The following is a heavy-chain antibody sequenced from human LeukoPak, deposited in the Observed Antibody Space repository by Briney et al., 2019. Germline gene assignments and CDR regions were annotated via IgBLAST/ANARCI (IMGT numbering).Heavy chain of an antibody. CDR3: ARGDYDTSGFYYFDY. Sequence: SETLSLTCSFSDHSISSGYSWGWIRQPPGKGLEWVGSIYHRGSTHYKPSPKSRATISVDTSQIQFSLKLPSVTAADTAVYYCARGDYDTSGFYYFDYWGQGTLVTVSS. CDR1: DHSISSGYS. CDR2: IYHRGST. D-gene: IGHD3-22*01. J-gene: IGHJ4*02. V-gene: IGHV4-38-2*02.